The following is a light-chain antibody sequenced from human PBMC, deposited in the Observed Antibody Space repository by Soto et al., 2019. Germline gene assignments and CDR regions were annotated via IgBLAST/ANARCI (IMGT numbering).Light chain of an antibody. CDR3: SSYTSSSTLV. Sequence: QSALTQPASVSGSPGQSITISCTGTSSDVGNYKYVSWYQQHPGKAPKLMIYDVSNRPSGVSNRFSGSKSGNTASLTISGLPDEDEDDYYCSSYTSSSTLVFGGGTKLTVL. CDR2: DVS. CDR1: SSDVGNYKY. J-gene: IGLJ2*01. V-gene: IGLV2-14*01.